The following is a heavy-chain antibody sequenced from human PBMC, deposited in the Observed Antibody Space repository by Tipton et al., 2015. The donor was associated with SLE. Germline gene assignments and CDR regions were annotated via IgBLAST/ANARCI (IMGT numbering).Heavy chain of an antibody. V-gene: IGHV4-38-2*02. CDR1: GYSISSGYY. CDR2: IYHSGST. D-gene: IGHD2-2*01. Sequence: TLSLTCTVSGYSISSGYYWGWIRQPPGKGLEWIGSIYHSGSTYYNPSLKSRVTISVDTSKNQFSLKLSSVTAADTAVYYCARETPADANYFDYWGQGTLVTVSS. CDR3: ARETPADANYFDY. J-gene: IGHJ4*02.